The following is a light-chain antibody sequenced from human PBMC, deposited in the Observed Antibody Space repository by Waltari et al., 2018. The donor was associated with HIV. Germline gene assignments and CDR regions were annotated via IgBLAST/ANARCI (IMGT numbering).Light chain of an antibody. CDR3: CSYTVNSTGV. V-gene: IGLV2-14*03. Sequence: QSALTQPASVSGSPGQSIALSCTGTSGDIGTYKYVSWYQQHTGKVPKLIIYDVNVRPSGVSDRFSGSKSGNTATLTISGLHSDDEADYYCCSYTVNSTGVFGAGTKITV. J-gene: IGLJ1*01. CDR1: SGDIGTYKY. CDR2: DVN.